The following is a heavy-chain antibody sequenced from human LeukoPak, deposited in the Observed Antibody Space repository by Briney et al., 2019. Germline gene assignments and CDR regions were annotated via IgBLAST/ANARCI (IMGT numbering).Heavy chain of an antibody. D-gene: IGHD2/OR15-2a*01. CDR3: ARSNYDSTTFYYHLDL. J-gene: IGHJ5*02. CDR1: GFTFSSYW. Sequence: GGSLRLFRAASGFTFSSYWMHWVRQAPGKGPVWVSRVDVHGQGTAYADSVTGRFTISRDNAKNTLSLQMNSLSAEDTAVYYCARSNYDSTTFYYHLDLWGQGTLVTVSS. V-gene: IGHV3-74*01. CDR2: VDVHGQGT.